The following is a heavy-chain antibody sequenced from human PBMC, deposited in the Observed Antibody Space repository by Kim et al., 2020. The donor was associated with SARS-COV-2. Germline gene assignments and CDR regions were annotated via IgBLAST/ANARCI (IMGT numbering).Heavy chain of an antibody. CDR1: GFIYSDYY. Sequence: GGSLRLSCAASGFIYSDYYVNWIRQAPGKGLEWVSYISNSGSTIYYADFVKGRFTISRDNAKKTLYLQMNSLSPEDTAVYYCARDSYNSGYYDALDVWGRGTMVTVSS. J-gene: IGHJ3*01. D-gene: IGHD5-12*01. CDR2: ISNSGSTI. CDR3: ARDSYNSGYYDALDV. V-gene: IGHV3-11*01.